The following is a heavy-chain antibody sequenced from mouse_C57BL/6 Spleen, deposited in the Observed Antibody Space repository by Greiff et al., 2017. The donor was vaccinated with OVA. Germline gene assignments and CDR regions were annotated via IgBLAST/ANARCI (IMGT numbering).Heavy chain of an antibody. CDR3: ARGPNCAYYFDY. CDR2: IDPSDSET. V-gene: IGHV1-52*01. J-gene: IGHJ2*01. CDR1: GYTFTSYW. Sequence: QVQLQQPGAELVRPGSSVKLSCKASGYTFTSYWMHWVKQRPIQGLEWIGNIDPSDSETHYNQKFKDKATLTVDKSSSTAYMQLSSLTSEDSAVYYCARGPNCAYYFDYWGQGTTLTVSS. D-gene: IGHD4-1*01.